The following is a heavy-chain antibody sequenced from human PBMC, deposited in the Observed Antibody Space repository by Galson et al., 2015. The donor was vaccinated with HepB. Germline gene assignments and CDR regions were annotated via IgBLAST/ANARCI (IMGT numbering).Heavy chain of an antibody. CDR1: GGSFSDYY. CDR3: ARVGVIMFGGAIVVPHFFDY. J-gene: IGHJ4*02. Sequence: CAVYGGSFSDYYYTWIRQSPGKGLEWIGQVTHSGTTNYNPSLKSRVTISVDTSKYQFSLKLSSVTAADTAVYFCARVGVIMFGGAIVVPHFFDYWGQGTLVTVSS. V-gene: IGHV4-34*01. CDR2: VTHSGTT. D-gene: IGHD3-16*02.